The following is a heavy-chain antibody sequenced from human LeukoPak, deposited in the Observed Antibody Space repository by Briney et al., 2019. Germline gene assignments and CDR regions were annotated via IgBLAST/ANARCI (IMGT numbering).Heavy chain of an antibody. CDR3: ARDNNVRIAVAESTGAFDI. D-gene: IGHD6-19*01. V-gene: IGHV1-2*04. CDR2: INPNSGGT. CDR1: GYTFTGYY. Sequence: ASVKVSCKASGYTFTGYYMHWVRQAPGQGLEWMGWINPNSGGTNYAQKFQGWVTMTRDTSISTAYMELSRLRSDDTAVYYCARDNNVRIAVAESTGAFDIWGQGTMVTVSS. J-gene: IGHJ3*02.